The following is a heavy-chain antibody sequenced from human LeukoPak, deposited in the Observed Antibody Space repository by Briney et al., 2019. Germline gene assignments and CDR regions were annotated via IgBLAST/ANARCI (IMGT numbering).Heavy chain of an antibody. Sequence: GGSLRLSCVASGFTFSSSWMSWARQAPGKGLEWVANIKQDGSEKSYVESVRGRFTISRDNAKNSLYLQLNSLRAEDTALYYCARDNPPDYWGQGTLVTVSS. CDR3: ARDNPPDY. J-gene: IGHJ4*02. CDR2: IKQDGSEK. V-gene: IGHV3-7*03. CDR1: GFTFSSSW.